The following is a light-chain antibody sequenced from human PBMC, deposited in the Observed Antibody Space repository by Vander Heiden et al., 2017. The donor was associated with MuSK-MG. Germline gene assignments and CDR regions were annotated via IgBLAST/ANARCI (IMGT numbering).Light chain of an antibody. Sequence: SALTQPVSVSGSHGQSITIPCTAPNSDIGGYNYVSWYQQRPGKAPKLIIFEVRMRPSGVSNRFSGSKSGSMAALTISGLQPEDEADYYCSSDAVSGMAVFGGGTRLTVL. CDR3: SSDAVSGMAV. CDR1: NSDIGGYNY. J-gene: IGLJ3*02. V-gene: IGLV2-14*01. CDR2: EVR.